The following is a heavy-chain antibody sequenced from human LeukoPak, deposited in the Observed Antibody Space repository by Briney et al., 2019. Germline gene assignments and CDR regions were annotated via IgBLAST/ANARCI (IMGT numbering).Heavy chain of an antibody. CDR1: GFTFSDYY. V-gene: IGHV3-11*04. D-gene: IGHD5-18*01. J-gene: IGHJ3*02. CDR3: AKDWRGYSYGYDAFDI. Sequence: PGGSLRLSCAASGFTFSDYYMSWIRQAPGKGLEWVSYISSSDAPIYYADSVKGRFTISRDNAKNSLYLQMNSLRAEDTAVYYCAKDWRGYSYGYDAFDIWGQGTMVTVSS. CDR2: ISSSDAPI.